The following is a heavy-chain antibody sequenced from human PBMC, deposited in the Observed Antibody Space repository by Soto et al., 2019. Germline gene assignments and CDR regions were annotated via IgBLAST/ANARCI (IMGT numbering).Heavy chain of an antibody. CDR2: IWYDGSNK. Sequence: GGSLRLSCAASGFTFSSYGMHWVRQAPGKGLEWVAVIWYDGSNKYYADSVKGRFTISRDNSKNTLYLQMNSLRAEDTAVYYCAREGNNWNDEEDFDYWGQGTLVTVSS. J-gene: IGHJ4*02. CDR1: GFTFSSYG. V-gene: IGHV3-33*01. D-gene: IGHD1-1*01. CDR3: AREGNNWNDEEDFDY.